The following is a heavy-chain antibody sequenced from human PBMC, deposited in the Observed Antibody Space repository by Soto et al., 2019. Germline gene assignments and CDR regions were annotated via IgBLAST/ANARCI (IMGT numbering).Heavy chain of an antibody. CDR3: TAQFYFDASGYSFDL. CDR2: MKSKSEGETT. Sequence: GGSLRLSCAASGFTFNNAWMGRVRQAPGQGLEWVGHMKSKSEGETTDYAAPVKGRFTISRDDSKNTVYLQMNSLTTEDTAVYYCTAQFYFDASGYSFDLWGQGTLVTVSS. CDR1: GFTFNNAW. V-gene: IGHV3-15*01. J-gene: IGHJ4*02. D-gene: IGHD3-22*01.